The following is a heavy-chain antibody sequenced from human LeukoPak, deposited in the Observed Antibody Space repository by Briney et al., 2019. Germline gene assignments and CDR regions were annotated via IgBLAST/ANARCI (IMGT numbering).Heavy chain of an antibody. CDR3: ARDLGKGRYFDY. Sequence: PGGSLRLSSVASGFTFSGDSMNWGGQAPGKGLEWVSYISGSSSNIYYADSVKGRFTSSRDNAKNSLYLQMNSLRAEDTAVYYCARDLGKGRYFDYWGQGTLVTVSS. J-gene: IGHJ4*02. CDR1: GFTFSGDS. D-gene: IGHD4-23*01. CDR2: ISGSSSNI. V-gene: IGHV3-21*01.